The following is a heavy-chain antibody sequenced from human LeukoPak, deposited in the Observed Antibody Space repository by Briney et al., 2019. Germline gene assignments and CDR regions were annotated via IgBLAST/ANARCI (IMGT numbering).Heavy chain of an antibody. V-gene: IGHV4-31*03. CDR2: IYYTGGP. Sequence: SETLSLTCTVSGASISSAGYYWSWFRQHPGKGLECIGYIYYTGGPFCYPSLKSRVTISVDASKNQFSLKLNSVTAADTAVYFCARDRRFLESPLNYYTDVWGKGTTVTVSS. CDR3: ARDRRFLESPLNYYTDV. D-gene: IGHD3-3*01. J-gene: IGHJ6*03. CDR1: GASISSAGYY.